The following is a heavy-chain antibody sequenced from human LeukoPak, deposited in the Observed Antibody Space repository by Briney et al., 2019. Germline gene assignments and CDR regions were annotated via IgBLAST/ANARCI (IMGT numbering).Heavy chain of an antibody. Sequence: PGGSLRLSCAASGFTFSSYWMSWVGQAPGKGLEWVANIKQDGSEKYYVDSVKGRFTISRDNAKNSLYLQMNSLRAEDTAVYYCATEAVELLWFGELSRYFDYRGQGTLVTVSS. V-gene: IGHV3-7*01. CDR1: GFTFSSYW. CDR3: ATEAVELLWFGELSRYFDY. D-gene: IGHD3-10*01. CDR2: IKQDGSEK. J-gene: IGHJ4*02.